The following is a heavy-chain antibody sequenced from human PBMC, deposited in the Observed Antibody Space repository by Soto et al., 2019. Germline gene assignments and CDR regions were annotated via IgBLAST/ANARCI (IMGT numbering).Heavy chain of an antibody. CDR2: VWHFGDGK. J-gene: IGHJ6*01. Sequence: QVQLVESGGGVVQPGGSLTLSCAASGFTLSNFYIHWVRQAPGKGLEGVAVVWHFGDGKYYADSVSGRFSVSRDDSENTVSLQMNSLRAEDTAVYYCGREAPHTTVFGLPIMGPNGMDIWGQGTTVTVSS. CDR1: GFTLSNFY. V-gene: IGHV3-33*01. D-gene: IGHD3-3*01. CDR3: GREAPHTTVFGLPIMGPNGMDI.